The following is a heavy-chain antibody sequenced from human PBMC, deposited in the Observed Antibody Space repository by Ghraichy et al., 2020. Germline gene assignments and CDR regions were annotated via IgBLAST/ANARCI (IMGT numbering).Heavy chain of an antibody. Sequence: GESLRLSCAASGFTFSSYAMSWVRQAPGKGLEWVSAISGSGGSTYYADSVKGRFTISRDNSKNTLYLQMNSLRAEDTAVYYCAKEVYYDSSGYFWGPARDAFDIWGQGTMVTVSS. CDR3: AKEVYYDSSGYFWGPARDAFDI. CDR1: GFTFSSYA. J-gene: IGHJ3*02. CDR2: ISGSGGST. V-gene: IGHV3-23*01. D-gene: IGHD3-22*01.